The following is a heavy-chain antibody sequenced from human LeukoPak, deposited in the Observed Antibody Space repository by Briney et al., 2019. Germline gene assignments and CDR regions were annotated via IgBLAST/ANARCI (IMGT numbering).Heavy chain of an antibody. Sequence: PSETLSLTCAVYGGSFSGYYWSWIRQPPGKGLEWIGEINHSGSTNYNPSLKSRVTISVDTSKNQFSLKLSSVTAADTAVYYCARVGVTGTTLGNFDYWGQGNLVTVSS. CDR3: ARVGVTGTTLGNFDY. CDR1: GGSFSGYY. V-gene: IGHV4-34*01. J-gene: IGHJ4*02. D-gene: IGHD1-7*01. CDR2: INHSGST.